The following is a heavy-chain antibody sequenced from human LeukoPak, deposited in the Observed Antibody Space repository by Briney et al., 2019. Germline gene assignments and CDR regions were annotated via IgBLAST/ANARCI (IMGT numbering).Heavy chain of an antibody. V-gene: IGHV1-8*01. J-gene: IGHJ3*02. CDR2: MNPNSGNT. CDR3: ARGLVIAVAGSDAFDI. CDR1: GYTFTSYD. Sequence: ASVKVSRKASGYTFTSYDINWVRQATGQGLEWMGWMNPNSGNTGYAQKFQGRVTMTRNTSISTAYMELSSLRSEDTAVYYCARGLVIAVAGSDAFDIWGQGTMVTVSS. D-gene: IGHD6-19*01.